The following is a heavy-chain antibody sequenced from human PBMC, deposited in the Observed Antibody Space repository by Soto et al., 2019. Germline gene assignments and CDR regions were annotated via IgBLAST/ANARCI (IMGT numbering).Heavy chain of an antibody. CDR1: GDSVSSTTYY. V-gene: IGHV4-61*01. J-gene: IGHJ3*02. CDR3: ARVLSRYCISTSCHGDAFDI. D-gene: IGHD2-2*01. Sequence: PSATLSLTCTVSGDSVSSTTYYWSWIRQPPGKGLEWIGFIYYTGSTHYNPSLKSRVTISIDTSKNQFSLELSRLRSDDTAVYYCARVLSRYCISTSCHGDAFDIWGQGTMVTVSS. CDR2: IYYTGST.